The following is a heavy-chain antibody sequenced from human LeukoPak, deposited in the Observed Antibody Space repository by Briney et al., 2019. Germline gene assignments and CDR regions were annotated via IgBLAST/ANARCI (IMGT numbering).Heavy chain of an antibody. Sequence: ASVKVSCKASGYTFTSYGISWVRQAPGPGLERMGWISASNGNTNHAQKLQGRVTMTKDTSTSTAYMELKNLEPDDTAVYYCARGSGGGEPNDYWGQGTLVTVSS. V-gene: IGHV1-18*01. CDR2: ISASNGNT. CDR3: ARGSGGGEPNDY. J-gene: IGHJ4*02. CDR1: GYTFTSYG. D-gene: IGHD2-21*01.